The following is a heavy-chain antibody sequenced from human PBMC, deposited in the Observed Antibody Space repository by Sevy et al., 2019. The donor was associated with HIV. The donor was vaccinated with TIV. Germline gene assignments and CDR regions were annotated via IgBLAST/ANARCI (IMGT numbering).Heavy chain of an antibody. J-gene: IGHJ3*02. CDR1: GFTFRSYA. CDR2: ISWNSGSI. Sequence: GGSLRLSCAASGFTFRSYAMHWVRQAPGKGLEWVAGISWNSGSIGYADSVKGRFTISRDNAKNSLYLQMNSLRAEDTALYYCAKAGLNYYDSDDAFDIWGQGTMVTVSS. D-gene: IGHD3-22*01. CDR3: AKAGLNYYDSDDAFDI. V-gene: IGHV3-9*01.